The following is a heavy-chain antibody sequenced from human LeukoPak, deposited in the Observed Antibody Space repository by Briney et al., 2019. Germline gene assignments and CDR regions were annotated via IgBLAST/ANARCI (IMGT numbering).Heavy chain of an antibody. D-gene: IGHD1-1*01. J-gene: IGHJ4*02. CDR1: GFIFRNYA. CDR3: AKDRVPGTQ. Sequence: GGSLRLSCGASGFIFRNYAMSWVRQAPGEGLEWVSGISDNGGGRYYADSVKGRFTISRDNSKNMLYLQMNSLRAEDTAVYYCAKDRVPGTQWGQGILVTVAS. V-gene: IGHV3-23*01. CDR2: ISDNGGGR.